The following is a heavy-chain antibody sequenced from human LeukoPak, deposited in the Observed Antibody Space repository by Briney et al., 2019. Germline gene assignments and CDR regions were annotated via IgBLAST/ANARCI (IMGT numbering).Heavy chain of an antibody. CDR2: IFYSGDT. J-gene: IGHJ4*02. D-gene: IGHD2-2*01. CDR1: GDSISSGDYS. Sequence: SETLSLTCAVSGDSISSGDYSWSWIRQPPGKGLEWIGTIFYSGDTYYNPSLKSRITISVDTSKNQFSLKLSSVTAADTAVYYCATQILLCHYYWGQGTLVTVSS. CDR3: ATQILLCHYY. V-gene: IGHV4-39*01.